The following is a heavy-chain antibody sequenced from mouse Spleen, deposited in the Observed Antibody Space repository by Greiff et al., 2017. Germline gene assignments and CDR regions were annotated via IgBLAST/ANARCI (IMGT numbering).Heavy chain of an antibody. J-gene: IGHJ2*01. CDR3: ARQDWYGNYFDY. CDR2: ISSGGSYT. V-gene: IGHV5-6*01. Sequence: EVQRVESGGDLVKPGGSLKLSCAASGFTFSSYGMSWVRQTPDKRLEWVATISSGGSYTYYPDSVKGRFTISRDNAKNTLYLQMSSLKSEDTAMYYCARQDWYGNYFDYWGQGTTLTVSS. CDR1: GFTFSSYG. D-gene: IGHD2-14*01.